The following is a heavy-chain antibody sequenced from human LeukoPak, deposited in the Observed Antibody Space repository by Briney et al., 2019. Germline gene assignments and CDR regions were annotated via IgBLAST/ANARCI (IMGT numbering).Heavy chain of an antibody. V-gene: IGHV3-23*01. J-gene: IGHJ4*02. CDR2: ISDSGGNT. CDR3: ARHRSSWLTDY. CDR1: GFTFNSYA. Sequence: GGSLRLSCAASGFTFNSYAMSWVRQAPWERLQWASGISDSGGNTYYADSVRGRFTISRDNSKNTLYLQMNSLRAEDTAVYYCARHRSSWLTDYWGQGTLVTVSS. D-gene: IGHD6-6*01.